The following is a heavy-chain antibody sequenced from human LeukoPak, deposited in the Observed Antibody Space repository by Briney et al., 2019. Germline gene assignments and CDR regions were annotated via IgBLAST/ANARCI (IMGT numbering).Heavy chain of an antibody. J-gene: IGHJ4*02. Sequence: GGSLRLSCAASGFTLSSHAMSWVRQAPGKGLEWVSAISDTGNTYHADSVKGRFTISRDNAKNSLYLQMNSLRAEDTAVYYCARGGDYDILNYFDYWGQGTLVTVSS. CDR2: ISDTGNT. V-gene: IGHV3-69-1*02. CDR3: ARGGDYDILNYFDY. CDR1: GFTLSSHA. D-gene: IGHD3-9*01.